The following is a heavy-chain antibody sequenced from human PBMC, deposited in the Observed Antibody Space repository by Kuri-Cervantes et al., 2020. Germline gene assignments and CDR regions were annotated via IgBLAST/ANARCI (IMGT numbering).Heavy chain of an antibody. V-gene: IGHV1-18*01. J-gene: IGHJ4*02. CDR2: ISVDNGNR. CDR3: ARDLRRYYGSGNFDY. Sequence: ASVKVSCKASGDTFTNYGISWVRQAPGQGLEWMGWISVDNGNRNYAQKFQGRVTITRDTSASTAYMELSSLRSEDTAVYYCARDLRRYYGSGNFDYWGQGTLVTVSS. D-gene: IGHD3-10*01. CDR1: GDTFTNYG.